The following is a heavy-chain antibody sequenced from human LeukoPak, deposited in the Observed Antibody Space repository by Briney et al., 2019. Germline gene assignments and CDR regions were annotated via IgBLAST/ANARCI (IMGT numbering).Heavy chain of an antibody. Sequence: LRLSCAASGFTFSSSAMSWVRQAPGKGLEWIGYIYYSGSTYYNPSLKSRVTISVDTSKNQFSLKLSSVTAADTAVYYCARYSSSSNHFDYWGQGTLVTVSS. D-gene: IGHD6-6*01. V-gene: IGHV4-31*02. CDR1: GFTFSSSA. CDR2: IYYSGST. CDR3: ARYSSSSNHFDY. J-gene: IGHJ4*02.